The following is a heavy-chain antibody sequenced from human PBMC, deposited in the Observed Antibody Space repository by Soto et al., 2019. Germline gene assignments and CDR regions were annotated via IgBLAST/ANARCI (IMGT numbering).Heavy chain of an antibody. CDR3: ARDRPGGYGYSWDDFLYYYGMDV. V-gene: IGHV3-30-3*01. D-gene: IGHD5-18*01. Sequence: GGSLRLSCAASGFSFKSYAIHWVRQAPGKGLEWVAVVSYDGSNKFYADSVKGRFTISRDDSKNTVFLQMNSLRVEDTAVFYCARDRPGGYGYSWDDFLYYYGMDVWGQGTTVTVSS. CDR2: VSYDGSNK. CDR1: GFSFKSYA. J-gene: IGHJ6*02.